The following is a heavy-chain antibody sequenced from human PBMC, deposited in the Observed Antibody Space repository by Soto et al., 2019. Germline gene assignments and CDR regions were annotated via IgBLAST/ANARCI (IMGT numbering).Heavy chain of an antibody. CDR3: GRTRAASADSAMDV. D-gene: IGHD6-13*01. Sequence: SETLSLTCTVSGGSINSTNNYWGWIRQLPGKGLEWIGNFFYSGNTYYNPSLKSRVSISVDSSNNQFSLTLSSVNAADTAVYYCGRTRAASADSAMDVWGQGTTVTVSS. CDR1: GGSINSTNNY. CDR2: FFYSGNT. J-gene: IGHJ6*02. V-gene: IGHV4-39*01.